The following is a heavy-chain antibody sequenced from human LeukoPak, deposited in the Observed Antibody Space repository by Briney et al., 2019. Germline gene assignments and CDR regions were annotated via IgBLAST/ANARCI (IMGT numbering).Heavy chain of an antibody. CDR1: GGSISSYY. V-gene: IGHV4-59*08. D-gene: IGHD5-12*01. Sequence: SETLSLTCTVSGGSISSYYWSWIRQPPGKGLEWIGYILYSGSTNYNPSLKSRVTISVDASKNQFSLKLSSVTAADTAVYYCARLGNRDGYNYFLDYWGQGILVTVSS. CDR3: ARLGNRDGYNYFLDY. J-gene: IGHJ4*02. CDR2: ILYSGST.